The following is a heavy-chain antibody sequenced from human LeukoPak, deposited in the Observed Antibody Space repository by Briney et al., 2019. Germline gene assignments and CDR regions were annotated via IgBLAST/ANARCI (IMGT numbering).Heavy chain of an antibody. Sequence: ASVKVSCKASGYTFTSYGINWVRPAPGQGLEWVGWISPYNGNTNSAQKLQGRVTMTTDTSTTTAYMELRSLRSDDTAVYYCARTPRGLPSFNWFDPWGQGTLVTVSS. D-gene: IGHD3-10*01. J-gene: IGHJ5*02. CDR3: ARTPRGLPSFNWFDP. CDR1: GYTFTSYG. CDR2: ISPYNGNT. V-gene: IGHV1-18*01.